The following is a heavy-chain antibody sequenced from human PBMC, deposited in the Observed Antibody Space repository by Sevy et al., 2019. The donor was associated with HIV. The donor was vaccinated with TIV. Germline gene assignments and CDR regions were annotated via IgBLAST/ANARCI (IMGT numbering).Heavy chain of an antibody. CDR3: TRWRGYQYIFDY. CDR2: FKSKIQGGTT. V-gene: IGHV3-49*04. D-gene: IGHD5-18*01. J-gene: IGHJ4*02. Sequence: GGALRLSCTASGFIFGDYGMSWVRQAPGEGLEWIAVFKSKIQGGTTENAASVKGRFTISRDDSKNIVYLQMSNLKTEDTAVYYCTRWRGYQYIFDYWGQGTLVTVSS. CDR1: GFIFGDYG.